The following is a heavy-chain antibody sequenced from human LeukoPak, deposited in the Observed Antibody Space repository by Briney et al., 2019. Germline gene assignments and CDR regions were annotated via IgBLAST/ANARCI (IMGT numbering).Heavy chain of an antibody. V-gene: IGHV4-39*07. Sequence: SETLSLTCILSSGSLSTINYYWGWARQPPGKAREWIGNIFYTGSTYYSPSLKSPVTISLDTSRNQFSLRLNSVTAADTAVYYCAKSNGYGLIDIWGQGTMVTVSS. D-gene: IGHD3-10*01. J-gene: IGHJ3*02. CDR1: SGSLSTINYY. CDR2: IFYTGST. CDR3: AKSNGYGLIDI.